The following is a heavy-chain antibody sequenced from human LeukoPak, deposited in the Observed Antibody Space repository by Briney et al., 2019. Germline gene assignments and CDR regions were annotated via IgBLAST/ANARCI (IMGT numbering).Heavy chain of an antibody. D-gene: IGHD3-10*01. CDR2: INGDGSTT. Sequence: PGGSLRLSCTASGFIFSTYWINWVRQSPGKGLVWVALINGDGSTTTHADSVKGRFTISRDNAKNTAYPQMNSLRDEDTAVYFCARDYAGSPDYWGQGTLVTVSA. J-gene: IGHJ4*02. CDR3: ARDYAGSPDY. V-gene: IGHV3-74*03. CDR1: GFIFSTYW.